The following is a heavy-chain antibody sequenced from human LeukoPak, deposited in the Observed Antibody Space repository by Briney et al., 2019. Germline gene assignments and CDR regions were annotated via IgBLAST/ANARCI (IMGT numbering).Heavy chain of an antibody. CDR2: IYYSGGT. V-gene: IGHV4-59*01. CDR1: GGSINNYY. J-gene: IGHJ4*02. Sequence: SEILSLTCTVSGGSINNYYWSWIRQPPGKGLELIGYIYYSGGTNYNPSLKSRVTMSVDTSKNQFSLKVNSVTAADTAVYYCARRTGYYDGFDYWGQGTLVTVSS. CDR3: ARRTGYYDGFDY. D-gene: IGHD3/OR15-3a*01.